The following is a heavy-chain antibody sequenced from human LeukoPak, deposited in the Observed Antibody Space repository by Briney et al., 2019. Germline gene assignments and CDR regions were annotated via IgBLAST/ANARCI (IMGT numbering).Heavy chain of an antibody. Sequence: GGSLRLSCVVSGFTLSSYEMNWVRQAPGKGLEWISYITSSGRTIYYADSVKGRFTISRDNAKSSLYLQMNSLRVEDTAIYYCARDGGYYSIDYWGQGTLVTVSS. CDR3: ARDGGYYSIDY. CDR2: ITSSGRTI. J-gene: IGHJ4*02. CDR1: GFTLSSYE. D-gene: IGHD3-22*01. V-gene: IGHV3-48*03.